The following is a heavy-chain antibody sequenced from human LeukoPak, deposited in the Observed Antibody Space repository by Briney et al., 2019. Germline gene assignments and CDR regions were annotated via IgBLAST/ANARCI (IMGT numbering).Heavy chain of an antibody. CDR3: AKDWGYSSSQGYYFDY. CDR1: GFTFSRYA. J-gene: IGHJ4*02. D-gene: IGHD6-13*01. CDR2: ISGSGVAT. Sequence: GGSLRLSCAASGFTFSRYAVSWVRQAPGKGLEWVSSISGSGVATYSADSVKGRFTISRDNSKNTLYLQMNSLRAEDTAVYYCAKDWGYSSSQGYYFDYWGQGTVVTVSS. V-gene: IGHV3-23*01.